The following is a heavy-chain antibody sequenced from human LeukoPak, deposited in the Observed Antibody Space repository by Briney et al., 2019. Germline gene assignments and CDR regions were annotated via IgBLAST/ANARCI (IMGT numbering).Heavy chain of an antibody. CDR1: GYSISSGYY. CDR2: IYHSGST. J-gene: IGHJ4*02. CDR3: AKDRYGGTIFGVVIN. V-gene: IGHV4-38-2*02. Sequence: PSETLSLTCTVSGYSISSGYYWGWIRQPPGKGLEWIGSIYHSGSTYYNPSLKSRVTISVDTSKNQFSLKLSSVTAADTAVYYCAKDRYGGTIFGVVINWGQGTLVTVSS. D-gene: IGHD3-3*01.